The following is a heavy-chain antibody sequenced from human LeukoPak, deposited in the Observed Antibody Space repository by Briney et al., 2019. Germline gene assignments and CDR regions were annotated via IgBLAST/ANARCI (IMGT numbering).Heavy chain of an antibody. CDR1: GYTFTGYS. CDR2: INPNSGGT. Sequence: ASVKVSCKTSGYTFTGYSMDWVRQAPGQGLEWMGWINPNSGGTNYAQKFQGRVTMTRDTSITTAYMELRRLRSDDTALYYCARATGSVDYYYMDVWGKGTTVTVSS. D-gene: IGHD1-1*01. J-gene: IGHJ6*03. V-gene: IGHV1-2*02. CDR3: ARATGSVDYYYMDV.